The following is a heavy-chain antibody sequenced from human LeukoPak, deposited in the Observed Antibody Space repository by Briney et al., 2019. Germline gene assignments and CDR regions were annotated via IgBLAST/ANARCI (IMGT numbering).Heavy chain of an antibody. CDR3: AKGRENTAMVLVY. CDR2: ISYDGSNK. J-gene: IGHJ4*02. V-gene: IGHV3-30*18. CDR1: GFTFSSYE. D-gene: IGHD5-18*01. Sequence: GGSLRLSCAASGFTFSSYEMNWVRQAPGKGLEWVAVISYDGSNKYYADSVKGRFTISRDNSKNTLYLQMNSLRAEDTAVCYCAKGRENTAMVLVYWGQGTLVTVSS.